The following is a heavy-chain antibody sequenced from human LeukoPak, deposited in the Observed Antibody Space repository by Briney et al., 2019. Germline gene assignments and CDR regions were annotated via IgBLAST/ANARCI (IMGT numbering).Heavy chain of an antibody. CDR3: AKGLGTVWSGSWYYFDY. Sequence: GGSLRLSCAASGFTFSSYAMSWVRQAPGKGLEWVSAISGSGGGTYYADSVKGRFTISRDNSKNTLYLQMNSLRAEDTAVYYCAKGLGTVWSGSWYYFDYWGQGTLVTVSS. V-gene: IGHV3-23*01. CDR1: GFTFSSYA. CDR2: ISGSGGGT. D-gene: IGHD3-3*01. J-gene: IGHJ4*02.